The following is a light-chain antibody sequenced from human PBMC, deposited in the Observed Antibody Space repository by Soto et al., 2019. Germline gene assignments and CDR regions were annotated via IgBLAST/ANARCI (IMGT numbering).Light chain of an antibody. V-gene: IGKV1-33*01. J-gene: IGKJ4*01. CDR1: QDINKN. CDR2: DAS. CDR3: QQYDNPLT. Sequence: DIQMTQSPSTLSGSVGDRVTITCQASQDINKNLIWYQQKPGKAPKLLIYDASNLETGVPSRSSGSGSGTDFTFTISSLQPEDIATYYCQQYDNPLTFGGGTKVDIK.